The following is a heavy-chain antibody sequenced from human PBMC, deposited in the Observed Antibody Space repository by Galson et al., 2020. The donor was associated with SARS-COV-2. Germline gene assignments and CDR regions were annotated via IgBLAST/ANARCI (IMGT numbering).Heavy chain of an antibody. Sequence: SQTLSLTCALYGGSFNDYFWNWIRQSPGKGLEWIGEINHRGRTDYNPSLKGRVTISLDTSNKQFSLKLTSMTAADTAVYYCGRSRWPPDYWGQGTLVTVSS. CDR1: GGSFNDYF. J-gene: IGHJ4*02. CDR3: GRSRWPPDY. V-gene: IGHV4-34*01. CDR2: INHRGRT.